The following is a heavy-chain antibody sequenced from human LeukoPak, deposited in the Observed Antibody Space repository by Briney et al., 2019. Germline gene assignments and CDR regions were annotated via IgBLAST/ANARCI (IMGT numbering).Heavy chain of an antibody. CDR3: AKGLEGVVVITSFDY. Sequence: PGGSLRLSCAASGVTFSSYAMSWVRQAPGKGLEWVSAISGSGGSTYYADSVKGRFTISRDNSKNTLYLQMNSLRAEDTAVYYCAKGLEGVVVITSFDYWGQGTLVTVSS. D-gene: IGHD3-22*01. V-gene: IGHV3-23*01. CDR1: GVTFSSYA. CDR2: ISGSGGST. J-gene: IGHJ4*02.